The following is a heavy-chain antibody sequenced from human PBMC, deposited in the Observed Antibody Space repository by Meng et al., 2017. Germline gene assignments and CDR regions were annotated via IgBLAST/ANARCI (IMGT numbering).Heavy chain of an antibody. CDR3: AKSGGDSRDRESYYFDY. V-gene: IGHV3-9*01. Sequence: GGSLRLPCAASGFTFDDYAMHWVRQAPGKGLEWVSGISWNSGSIGYADSVKGRFTISRDNAKNSLYLQMKSLRAEDTALYYCAKSGGDSRDRESYYFDYWGQGTLVTGAS. J-gene: IGHJ4*02. CDR1: GFTFDDYA. CDR2: ISWNSGSI. D-gene: IGHD6-13*01.